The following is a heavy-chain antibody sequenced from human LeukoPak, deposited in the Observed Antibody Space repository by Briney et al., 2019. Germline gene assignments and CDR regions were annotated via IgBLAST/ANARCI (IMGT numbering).Heavy chain of an antibody. CDR2: INPNSGGT. J-gene: IGHJ4*02. CDR3: ARSNDYGGNSIGY. CDR1: GYTFTGYY. V-gene: IGHV1-2*02. Sequence: GASVKVSCKASGYTFTGYYMHWVRQAPGQGLEWMGWINPNSGGTNYAQKFQGRVTMTRDTSISTAYMELSRLRSDDTAVYYCARSNDYGGNSIGYWGQGTLVTVSS. D-gene: IGHD4-23*01.